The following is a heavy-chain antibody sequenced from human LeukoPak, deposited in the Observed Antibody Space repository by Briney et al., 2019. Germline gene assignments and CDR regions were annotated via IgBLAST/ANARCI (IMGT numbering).Heavy chain of an antibody. D-gene: IGHD3-10*01. V-gene: IGHV1-8*01. CDR1: GYTFTSYD. CDR3: ARGHGVYYYGSGSYSD. J-gene: IGHJ4*02. Sequence: ASVKVSCRTSGYTFTSYDINWVRQAPGQGLEWMGWMNPNSGNTGYAQKFQGRVTMTRNTSISTAYMELSSLRSEDTAVYYCARGHGVYYYGSGSYSDWGQGTLVTVSS. CDR2: MNPNSGNT.